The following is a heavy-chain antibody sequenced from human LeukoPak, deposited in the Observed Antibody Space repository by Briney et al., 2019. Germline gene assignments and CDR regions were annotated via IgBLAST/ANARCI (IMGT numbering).Heavy chain of an antibody. V-gene: IGHV1-2*02. D-gene: IGHD3-16*01. J-gene: IGHJ5*02. CDR2: INPKTGGT. CDR3: TRAYEYGWFDP. CDR1: GYTFSDYF. Sequence: ASVKVSCKASGYTFSDYFMHWVRPAPGQGLAWMGWINPKTGGTTYAQKFQGRVTMTRDMSITTAYMDLSRLRSDDTAVYYCTRAYEYGWFDPWGQGTLVIVSS.